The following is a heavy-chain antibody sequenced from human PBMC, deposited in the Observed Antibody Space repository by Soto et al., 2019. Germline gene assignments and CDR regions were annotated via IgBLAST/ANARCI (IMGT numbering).Heavy chain of an antibody. CDR3: ATTRYCSSTSCYTVNWLDP. Sequence: ASVKVSCKVSGYTLTELSMHWVRQAPGKGLEWMGGFDPEDGETIYAQKFQGRVTMTEDTSTDTAYMELSSLRSEDTAVYYCATTRYCSSTSCYTVNWLDPWGQGTLVT. J-gene: IGHJ5*02. V-gene: IGHV1-24*01. D-gene: IGHD2-2*02. CDR1: GYTLTELS. CDR2: FDPEDGET.